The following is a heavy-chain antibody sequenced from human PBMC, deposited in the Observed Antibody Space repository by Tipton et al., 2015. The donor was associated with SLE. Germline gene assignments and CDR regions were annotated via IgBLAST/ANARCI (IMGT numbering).Heavy chain of an antibody. J-gene: IGHJ6*03. V-gene: IGHV4-39*07. CDR2: IHYSGNT. CDR3: ARVGHGFDSSGYNSRYYYYMDV. D-gene: IGHD3-22*01. Sequence: LRLSCTVSGGSISSSAYYWGWIRQPPGKGLEWIGNIHYSGNTYCNPSLKSRVTISLDTSKNQFSLRLTSATAADTAVYYCARVGHGFDSSGYNSRYYYYMDVWGKGTTVTVSS. CDR1: GGSISSSAYY.